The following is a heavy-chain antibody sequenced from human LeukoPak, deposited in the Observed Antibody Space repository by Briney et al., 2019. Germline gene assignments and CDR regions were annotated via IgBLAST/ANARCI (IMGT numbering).Heavy chain of an antibody. V-gene: IGHV3-48*02. D-gene: IGHD2-2*01. CDR3: ARDGTRYCSSTSCAFFDY. CDR1: GFTFSSYS. Sequence: GGSLRLSCAASGFTFSSYSMNWVRQAPGKGLEWVSYISSSSSTIYYADSVKGRFTISRDNAKNSLYLQMNSLRDEERAGYYCARDGTRYCSSTSCAFFDYWGQGTLLTVSS. CDR2: ISSSSSTI. J-gene: IGHJ4*02.